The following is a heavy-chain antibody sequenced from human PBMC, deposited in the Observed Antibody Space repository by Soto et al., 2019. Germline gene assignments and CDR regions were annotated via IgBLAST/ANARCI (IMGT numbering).Heavy chain of an antibody. CDR2: IWYDGSNK. Sequence: QVQLVESGGGVVQPGRSLRLSCAASGFTFSSYGMRWVRQAPGKGLEWVAVIWYDGSNKYYADSVKGRFTISRDNSKNTLYLQMNSLRAEDTAVYYCARDGVQSLVVAATLGWFDPWGQGTLVTVSS. V-gene: IGHV3-33*01. CDR3: ARDGVQSLVVAATLGWFDP. CDR1: GFTFSSYG. D-gene: IGHD2-15*01. J-gene: IGHJ5*02.